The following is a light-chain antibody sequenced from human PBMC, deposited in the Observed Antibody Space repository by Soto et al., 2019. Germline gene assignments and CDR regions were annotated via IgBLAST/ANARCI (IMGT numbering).Light chain of an antibody. J-gene: IGKJ2*01. CDR3: QQSFRTPVT. CDR2: SAS. V-gene: IGKV1-39*01. Sequence: DIPMTQSPSSLSASVGDRVTITCRASQSIASYLNWYQQKPGKAPNLLIYSASSLQSGVPSRFSGSGSGTDFTLTVSSLQPEDSATYYCQQSFRTPVTFCQGTKLEIK. CDR1: QSIASY.